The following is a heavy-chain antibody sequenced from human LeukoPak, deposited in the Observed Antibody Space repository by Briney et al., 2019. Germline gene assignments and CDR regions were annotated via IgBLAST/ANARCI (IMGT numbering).Heavy chain of an antibody. CDR1: GFTFSTYG. Sequence: GRTLRLSCAASGFTFSTYGMSWVRQAPGKGLEWVSAISHSGTTTYYADSVKGRFTISRDNYKNTLYLQMDSLRAEDTAVYYCAKVAPPYCSGASCFYFDYWGQGTLVTVSS. V-gene: IGHV3-23*01. J-gene: IGHJ4*02. CDR2: ISHSGTTT. CDR3: AKVAPPYCSGASCFYFDY. D-gene: IGHD2-15*01.